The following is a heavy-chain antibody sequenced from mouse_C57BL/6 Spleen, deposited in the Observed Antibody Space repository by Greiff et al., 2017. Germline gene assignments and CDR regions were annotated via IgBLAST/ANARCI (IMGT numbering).Heavy chain of an antibody. Sequence: DVQLVESGEGLVKPGGSLKLSCAASGFTFSSYAMSWVRQTPEKRLEWVAYISSGGDYIYYADTVKGRFTISRDNARNTLYLQMSSLKSEDTAMYYCTRGSTRDYAIDYWGQGPSVTVSS. CDR3: TRGSTRDYAIDY. CDR2: ISSGGDYI. D-gene: IGHD3-1*01. CDR1: GFTFSSYA. V-gene: IGHV5-9-1*02. J-gene: IGHJ4*01.